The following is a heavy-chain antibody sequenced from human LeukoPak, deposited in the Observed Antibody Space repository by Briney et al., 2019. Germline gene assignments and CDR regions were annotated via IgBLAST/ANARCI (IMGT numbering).Heavy chain of an antibody. Sequence: ALVKVSCKASGYTFTSYDINWVRQATGQGLEWMGWMNPNSGNTGYAQKFQGRVTMTRNTSISTAYMELSSLRSEDTAVYYCARGKKKVTIFGVVIGLEWFDPWGQGTLVTVSS. J-gene: IGHJ5*02. CDR1: GYTFTSYD. CDR3: ARGKKKVTIFGVVIGLEWFDP. CDR2: MNPNSGNT. V-gene: IGHV1-8*01. D-gene: IGHD3-3*01.